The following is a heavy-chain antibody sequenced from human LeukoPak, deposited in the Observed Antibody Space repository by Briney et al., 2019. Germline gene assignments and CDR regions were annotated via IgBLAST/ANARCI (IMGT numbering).Heavy chain of an antibody. CDR2: IYYSGST. D-gene: IGHD6-13*01. CDR3: ARLSSSWARLDY. V-gene: IGHV4-61*05. CDR1: GGSISSSSYY. Sequence: SETLSLTCTVSGGSISSSSYYWGWIRQPPGKGLEWIGYIYYSGSTNYNPSLKSRVTISVDTSKNQFSLKLSSVTAADAAVYYCARLSSSWARLDYWGQGTLVTVSS. J-gene: IGHJ4*02.